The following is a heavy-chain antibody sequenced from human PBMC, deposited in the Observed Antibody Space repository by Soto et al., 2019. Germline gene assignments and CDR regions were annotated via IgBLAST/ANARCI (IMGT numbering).Heavy chain of an antibody. CDR3: AREIGTAGGNNYFDP. D-gene: IGHD2-21*02. Sequence: SETLSLTCAVSGYSITNGYYWGWIRQPPGKGLEWIGSIYHSGNTYYNPSLKSRVTLSIDTSKNQFSLKLRSVTAADTAMYYCAREIGTAGGNNYFDPWGPGTLVTAPQ. J-gene: IGHJ5*02. V-gene: IGHV4-38-2*02. CDR1: GYSITNGYY. CDR2: IYHSGNT.